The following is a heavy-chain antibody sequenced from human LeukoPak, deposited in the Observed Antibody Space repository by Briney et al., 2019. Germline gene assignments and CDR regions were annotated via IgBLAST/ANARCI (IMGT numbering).Heavy chain of an antibody. D-gene: IGHD5-18*01. CDR1: ALTLVVTA. Sequence: GGSLRLSCAPSALTLVVTAGAGSGSAPGRGLRGFSLISWVGGSPYYADSVKGRFTISRDNSNNSLSLQVHSLTAADTAVYYYAKDRRRYSYGYFDYWGQGTLVTVSS. V-gene: IGHV3-43D*03. CDR3: AKDRRRYSYGYFDY. CDR2: ISWVGGSP. J-gene: IGHJ4*02.